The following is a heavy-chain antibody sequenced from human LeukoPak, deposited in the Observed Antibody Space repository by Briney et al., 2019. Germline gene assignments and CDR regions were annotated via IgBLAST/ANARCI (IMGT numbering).Heavy chain of an antibody. CDR2: LGWDGGSI. CDR1: GFTFHDHA. Sequence: GRSLRLSCEASGFTFHDHAMHWVRQAPGKGLEWDSGLGWDGGSIGYADSVKGRFTISRDNAKKSLYLQMNSLGVEDTALYYCARDDAFDLWGQGTMVTVSS. CDR3: ARDDAFDL. V-gene: IGHV3-9*01. J-gene: IGHJ3*01.